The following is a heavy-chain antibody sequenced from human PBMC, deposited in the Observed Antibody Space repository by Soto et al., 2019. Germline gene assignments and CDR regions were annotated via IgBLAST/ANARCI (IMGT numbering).Heavy chain of an antibody. Sequence: ASVKVSCKASGYTFTSYGISWVRQAPGQGLEWMGRISAYNGNTNYAQKLQGRVTMTTDTSTSTAYMELRSLRSDDTAVYYCARSEIGYCSSTSCRGYWFDPWGQGTLVTVSS. CDR1: GYTFTSYG. V-gene: IGHV1-18*04. CDR2: ISAYNGNT. D-gene: IGHD2-2*01. J-gene: IGHJ5*02. CDR3: ARSEIGYCSSTSCRGYWFDP.